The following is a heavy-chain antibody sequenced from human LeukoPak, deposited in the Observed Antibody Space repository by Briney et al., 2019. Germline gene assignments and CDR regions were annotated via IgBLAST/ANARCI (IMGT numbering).Heavy chain of an antibody. J-gene: IGHJ3*02. V-gene: IGHV3-11*06. D-gene: IGHD2-2*01. CDR1: GFTFSDYY. CDR2: ISSSSSYT. CDR3: ARARWIVVPFDI. Sequence: GGSLRLSGAASGFTFSDYYMSWIRQAPGKGLEWVSYISSSSSYTNYADSVKGRFTISRDNAKNSLYLQMNSLRAEDTAVYYCARARWIVVPFDIWGQGTMVTVSS.